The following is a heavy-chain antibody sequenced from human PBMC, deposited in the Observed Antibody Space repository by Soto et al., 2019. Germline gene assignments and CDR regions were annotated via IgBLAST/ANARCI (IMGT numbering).Heavy chain of an antibody. CDR1: GFTFRSHA. CDR3: ARDLYYDFWSGYHVRLGGMDV. Sequence: GSLRPSYPGSGFTFRSHAMHWARLAPCKGLEWVAVISYDGSNKYYADSVKGRFTISRDNSKNTLYLQMNSLRAEDTAVYYCARDLYYDFWSGYHVRLGGMDVWGQGT. D-gene: IGHD3-3*01. V-gene: IGHV3-30-3*01. CDR2: ISYDGSNK. J-gene: IGHJ6*02.